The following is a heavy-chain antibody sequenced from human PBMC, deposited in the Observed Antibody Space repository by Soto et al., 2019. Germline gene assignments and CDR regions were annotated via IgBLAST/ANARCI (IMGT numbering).Heavy chain of an antibody. V-gene: IGHV1-18*01. CDR2: ISAYNGNT. J-gene: IGHJ6*02. CDR3: ASFLINYYYYGMDV. CDR1: GYTFTSYG. D-gene: IGHD3-3*01. Sequence: ASVKVSCKASGYTFTSYGISWVRQAHGQGLEWMGWISAYNGNTNYAQKLQGRVTMTTDTSTSTAYMELRSLRSDDTAVYYCASFLINYYYYGMDVWGQGTTVTVSS.